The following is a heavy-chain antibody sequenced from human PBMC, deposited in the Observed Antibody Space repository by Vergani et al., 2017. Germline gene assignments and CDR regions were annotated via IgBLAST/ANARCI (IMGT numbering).Heavy chain of an antibody. CDR2: ITNSGST. D-gene: IGHD3-10*01. CDR3: ARGSWFVEIYFDY. J-gene: IGHJ4*02. CDR1: GGSINSGDFQ. Sequence: QVQLQESGPELVKPSQTLSLTCTVSGGSINSGDFQWTWISQSPGKGLEWIGHITNSGSTVHNPSLKSRVTISVDKSENKFSLKLRSVNAADTAVYYCARGSWFVEIYFDYWGQGTLVTVSS. V-gene: IGHV4-30-4*08.